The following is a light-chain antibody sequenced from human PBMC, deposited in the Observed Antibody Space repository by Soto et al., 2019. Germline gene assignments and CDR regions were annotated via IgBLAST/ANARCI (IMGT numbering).Light chain of an antibody. CDR3: QQYDTWPPT. CDR2: DAS. J-gene: IGKJ1*01. V-gene: IGKV3-15*01. Sequence: EIVMTESPATLSVSPGERVTLSCRASQSVTNKLAWYQQKPGHAPRLLIYDASTRATGIPARFSGSGSGTEFTLTISSLQSEDFAVYCCQQYDTWPPTFGQGTKVEIE. CDR1: QSVTNK.